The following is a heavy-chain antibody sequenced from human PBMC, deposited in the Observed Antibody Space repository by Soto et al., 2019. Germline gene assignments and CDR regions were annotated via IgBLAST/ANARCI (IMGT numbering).Heavy chain of an antibody. J-gene: IGHJ6*02. CDR3: TTGPSQYYYYGMDV. CDR2: IKSKTDGGTT. Sequence: EVQLVESGGGLVKPGGSLRLSCAASGFTFSNAWMNWVRQAPGKGLEWVGRIKSKTDGGTTDYAAHVKGRFTISRDDSNNTLYLQMNSLQTEDTAVYYCTTGPSQYYYYGMDVWGQGTTVTVSS. CDR1: GFTFSNAW. V-gene: IGHV3-15*07.